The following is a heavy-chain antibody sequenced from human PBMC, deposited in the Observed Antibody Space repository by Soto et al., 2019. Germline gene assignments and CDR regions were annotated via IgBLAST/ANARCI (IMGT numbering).Heavy chain of an antibody. J-gene: IGHJ4*02. CDR2: ISGSGGST. V-gene: IGHV3-23*01. Sequence: EVQLLESGGGLVQPGGSLRLSCAASAFTFSSYAMSWVRQAPGKGLEWVSAISGSGGSTYYADSVKGRFTISRDNSKNTLYLQMNSLRAEDTAVYYCAKVSSGWYSNFDYWGQGTLVTVSS. CDR3: AKVSSGWYSNFDY. CDR1: AFTFSSYA. D-gene: IGHD6-19*01.